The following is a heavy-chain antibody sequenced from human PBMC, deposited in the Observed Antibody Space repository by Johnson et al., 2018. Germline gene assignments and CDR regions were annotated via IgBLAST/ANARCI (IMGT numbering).Heavy chain of an antibody. Sequence: QVQLVESGGGVVQPGRSLRLSCAASGFIFSSSAMRWVRQAPGKGLEWVAVISYDGSNKYYADSVTGRFNISRENSKNTLSLQMNSLRAEDTAVYYCAKDSGTTVVTLAEYVQHWGQGTLVTVSS. CDR3: AKDSGTTVVTLAEYVQH. CDR1: GFIFSSSA. D-gene: IGHD4-23*01. V-gene: IGHV3-30-3*01. J-gene: IGHJ1*01. CDR2: ISYDGSNK.